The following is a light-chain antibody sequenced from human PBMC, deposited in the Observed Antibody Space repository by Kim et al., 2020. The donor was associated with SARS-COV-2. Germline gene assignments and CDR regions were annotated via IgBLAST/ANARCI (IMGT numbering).Light chain of an antibody. CDR2: IDGSGSY. J-gene: IGLJ3*02. CDR3: ETWDSYTRV. CDR1: SWYTDYI. V-gene: IGLV4-60*03. Sequence: QPVLTQSSSASASLGSSVKFTCTLDSWYTDYIIAWHQQQPGKAPRYLMKIDGSGSYNKGSGIPDRFSGSSSGADRYLIISNLQSGDEADYYCETWDSYTRVFGGGTQLTVL.